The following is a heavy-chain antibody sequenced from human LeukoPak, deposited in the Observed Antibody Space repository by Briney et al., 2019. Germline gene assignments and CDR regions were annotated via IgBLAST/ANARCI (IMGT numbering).Heavy chain of an antibody. V-gene: IGHV4-4*07. CDR1: GVSITSSY. CDR2: IFTSGST. J-gene: IGHJ6*03. Sequence: SEPLSLTCTVSGVSITSSYWGWIRQPAGKGLEWVGLIFTSGSTNYNSSLESRLSLSVDTPTNQFSLRLSSVTAADTAVYYCARVRLDIGRHYYMDVWGEGTTVTVSS. CDR3: ARVRLDIGRHYYMDV. D-gene: IGHD5-12*01.